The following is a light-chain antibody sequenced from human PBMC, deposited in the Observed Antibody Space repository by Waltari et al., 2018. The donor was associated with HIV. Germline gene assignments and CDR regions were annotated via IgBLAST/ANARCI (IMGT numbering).Light chain of an antibody. CDR3: SSYGDSLRVL. CDR2: EVT. Sequence: QSALTQPPSASGSLGQSVTISCTGSSSDIGAYDPFSWFQQHPRIAPKILLYEVTSRPSSVSDRFSGSRSGSTAFLTVAGLQPDDEATYFCSSYGDSLRVLFGGGTNVTVL. V-gene: IGLV2-8*01. J-gene: IGLJ3*02. CDR1: SSDIGAYDP.